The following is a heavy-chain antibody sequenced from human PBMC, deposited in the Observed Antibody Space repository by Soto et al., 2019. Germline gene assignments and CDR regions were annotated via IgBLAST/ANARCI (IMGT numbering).Heavy chain of an antibody. CDR1: DASVSKCY. Sequence: SETLSLTCSFSDASVSKCYWSWIRQPPGKGLEWIGYISHTGYTSYNPSLESRLTISMDKSKNQLSLNLNSVTTADTAVYYCARGQLLFAYWGQGTPVTVSS. J-gene: IGHJ4*02. V-gene: IGHV4-59*02. D-gene: IGHD3-10*02. CDR2: ISHTGYT. CDR3: ARGQLLFAY.